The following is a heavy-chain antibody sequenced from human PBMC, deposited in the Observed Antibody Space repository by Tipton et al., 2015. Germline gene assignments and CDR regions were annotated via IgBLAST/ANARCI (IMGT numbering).Heavy chain of an antibody. CDR2: IHHGGST. J-gene: IGHJ4*02. Sequence: TLSLTCTVSGGSISSYYWSWIRQPPGKGLEWIGEIHHGGSTNYNPSLKSRVTMSVDTSKNQFSLHLSSVTAADTAVYYCAREVWYNDSTGYDYWGQGTLVTVSS. D-gene: IGHD3-22*01. V-gene: IGHV4-59*12. CDR3: AREVWYNDSTGYDY. CDR1: GGSISSYY.